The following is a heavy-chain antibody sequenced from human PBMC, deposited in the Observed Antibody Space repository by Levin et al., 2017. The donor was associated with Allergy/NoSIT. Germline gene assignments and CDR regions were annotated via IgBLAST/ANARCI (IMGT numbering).Heavy chain of an antibody. CDR1: GFTFSSYS. CDR2: ISSSSSTI. CDR3: ARGSYCSSTSCDDAFDI. V-gene: IGHV3-48*01. Sequence: PGGSLRLSCAASGFTFSSYSMNWVRQAPGKGLEWVSYISSSSSTIYYADSVKGRFTISRDNAKNSLYLQMNSLRAEDTAVYYCARGSYCSSTSCDDAFDIWGQGTMVTVSS. D-gene: IGHD2-2*01. J-gene: IGHJ3*02.